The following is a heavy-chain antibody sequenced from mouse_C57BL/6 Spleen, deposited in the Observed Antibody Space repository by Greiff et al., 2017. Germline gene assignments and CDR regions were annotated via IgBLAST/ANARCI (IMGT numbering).Heavy chain of an antibody. V-gene: IGHV1-81*01. Sequence: QVQLQQSGAELARPGASVKLSCKASGYTFTSYGISWVKQRTGQGLEWIGEIYPRSGNTYYNEKFKGKATLTADKSSSTAYMELRSLPSEDSAVYFCARWGMVTRAWFAYWGQGTLVTVSA. CDR2: IYPRSGNT. D-gene: IGHD2-2*01. CDR3: ARWGMVTRAWFAY. CDR1: GYTFTSYG. J-gene: IGHJ3*01.